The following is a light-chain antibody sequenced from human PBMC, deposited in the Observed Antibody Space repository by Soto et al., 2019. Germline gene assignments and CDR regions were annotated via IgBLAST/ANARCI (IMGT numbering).Light chain of an antibody. V-gene: IGLV7-46*01. J-gene: IGLJ1*01. Sequence: QAVLTHEPSLTVSPGGTVTRTCGSSTGAVTNGHYPYWFQQKPGQAPRTLIYDTTNRHSWTPARFSGSLLGGKAALTLSGAQPEDEAEYYCLLSYNGPYVFGTGTKVTVL. CDR3: LLSYNGPYV. CDR2: DTT. CDR1: TGAVTNGHY.